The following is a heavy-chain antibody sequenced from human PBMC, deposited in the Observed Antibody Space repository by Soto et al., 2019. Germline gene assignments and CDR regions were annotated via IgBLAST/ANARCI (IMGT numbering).Heavy chain of an antibody. D-gene: IGHD5-18*01. CDR3: ARDRSSWIQLWDSPDY. CDR1: GYTFTSYG. V-gene: IGHV1-18*01. J-gene: IGHJ4*02. CDR2: ISAYNGNT. Sequence: ASVKVSCKASGYTFTSYGISWVRQAPGQGLEWMGWISAYNGNTNYAQKLQGRVTMTTDTSTSTAYMELRSLRSDDTAVYYCARDRSSWIQLWDSPDYWGQGALVTVSS.